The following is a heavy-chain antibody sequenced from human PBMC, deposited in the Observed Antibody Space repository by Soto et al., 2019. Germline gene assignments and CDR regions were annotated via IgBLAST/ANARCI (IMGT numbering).Heavy chain of an antibody. Sequence: QVQLVESGGGVVQPGRSLRLSCTASGFSFSSYGMHWVRQAPGKGLEWVAVIAYDGNNKYYADSVKGRFTISRDKSKNTLYLQVNSLRAEDTAVYYCAKDKSLYYYGMDVWGRGTTVTVSS. CDR3: AKDKSLYYYGMDV. CDR1: GFSFSSYG. J-gene: IGHJ6*02. CDR2: IAYDGNNK. V-gene: IGHV3-30*18.